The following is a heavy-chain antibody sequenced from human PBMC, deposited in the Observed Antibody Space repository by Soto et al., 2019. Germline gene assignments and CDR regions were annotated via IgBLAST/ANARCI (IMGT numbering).Heavy chain of an antibody. J-gene: IGHJ6*02. D-gene: IGHD6-13*01. Sequence: VASVKVSCKASGYTFTSYDINWVRQATGQGLEWMGWMNPNSGNTGYAQKFQGRVTMTRNTSISTAYMELSSLRSEDTAVYYCARRDSSSWYRVNYGMDVWGQGTTVTVSS. V-gene: IGHV1-8*01. CDR1: GYTFTSYD. CDR2: MNPNSGNT. CDR3: ARRDSSSWYRVNYGMDV.